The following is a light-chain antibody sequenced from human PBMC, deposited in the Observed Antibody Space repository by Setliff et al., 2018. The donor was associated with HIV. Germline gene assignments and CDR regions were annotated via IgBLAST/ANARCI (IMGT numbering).Light chain of an antibody. V-gene: IGLV3-1*01. Sequence: SYELTQPPSVSVSPGQTANITCSGDRLGDKYVCWYQQKPGQSPIVAIYQDTERPSGIPERFSGSNSGNTATLTISGARAVDEAEYYCQAWDSTTRTFGGGTK. J-gene: IGLJ2*01. CDR2: QDT. CDR3: QAWDSTTRT. CDR1: RLGDKY.